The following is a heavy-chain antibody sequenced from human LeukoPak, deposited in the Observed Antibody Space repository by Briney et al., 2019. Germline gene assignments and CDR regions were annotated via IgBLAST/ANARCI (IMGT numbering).Heavy chain of an antibody. D-gene: IGHD1-26*01. Sequence: GESLQIACKASRYNFKTYWIGWVRPMPGKGLEWMGTIYPGDSDTRYSPSLQGQVTVSVDKSISTAYLQWSSLKTSDTATYYCARRGYGGYIDNWGHGTLVTVSP. J-gene: IGHJ4*01. V-gene: IGHV5-51*01. CDR2: IYPGDSDT. CDR1: RYNFKTYW. CDR3: ARRGYGGYIDN.